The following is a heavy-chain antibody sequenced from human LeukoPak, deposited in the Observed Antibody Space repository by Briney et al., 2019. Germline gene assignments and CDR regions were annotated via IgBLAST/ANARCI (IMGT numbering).Heavy chain of an antibody. CDR3: ASYYYDSSGYWVHAFDI. D-gene: IGHD3-22*01. Sequence: GGSLRLSCAVSGFTFSSYEMNWVRQAPGKGLEWVSYMSSSGRTIYNADSVKGRFTISRDNAKNSLYLQMNSLRAEDTAVYYCASYYYDSSGYWVHAFDIWGQGTMVTVSS. V-gene: IGHV3-48*03. CDR2: MSSSGRTI. J-gene: IGHJ3*02. CDR1: GFTFSSYE.